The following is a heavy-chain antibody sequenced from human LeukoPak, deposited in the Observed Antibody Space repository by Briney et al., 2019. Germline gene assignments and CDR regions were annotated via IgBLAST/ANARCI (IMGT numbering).Heavy chain of an antibody. J-gene: IGHJ4*02. Sequence: GGSLRLSCAASGFTFSDYNMRWIRQAPGKGLEWVSYISSSGSTIYYADSVKGRFTISRDNAKNSLYLQMNSLRAEDTAVYYCARSLGVARPLDYWGQGTLVTVSS. D-gene: IGHD3-3*01. CDR2: ISSSGSTI. V-gene: IGHV3-11*04. CDR3: ARSLGVARPLDY. CDR1: GFTFSDYN.